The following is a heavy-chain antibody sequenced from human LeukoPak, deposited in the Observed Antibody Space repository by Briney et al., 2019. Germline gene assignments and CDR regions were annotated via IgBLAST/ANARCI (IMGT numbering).Heavy chain of an antibody. CDR2: ISSSSSYI. D-gene: IGHD2-2*01. V-gene: IGHV3-21*01. CDR3: ARDLVVPATIISHYYYYGLDV. CDR1: GFTFSSYS. J-gene: IGHJ6*04. Sequence: KPGGSLRLSCAASGFTFSSYSMNWVRQGPGKGLEWVSSISSSSSYIYYADSVKGRFTISRDNAKNSLYLPMNSLRAEDTAVYYCARDLVVPATIISHYYYYGLDVWGKGTTVTVSS.